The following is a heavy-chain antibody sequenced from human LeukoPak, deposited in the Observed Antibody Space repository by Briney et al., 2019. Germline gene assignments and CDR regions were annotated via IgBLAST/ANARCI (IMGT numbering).Heavy chain of an antibody. V-gene: IGHV4-39*07. J-gene: IGHJ6*02. Sequence: PSETLSLTCTVSGGSISSGGYYWSWIRQHPGKGLEWIGEINHSGSTNYNPSLKSRVTISVDTSKNQFSLKLSSVTAADTAVYYCARGSIGIVGATFDSHYYYGMDVWGQGTTVTVSS. D-gene: IGHD1-26*01. CDR2: INHSGST. CDR3: ARGSIGIVGATFDSHYYYGMDV. CDR1: GGSISSGGYY.